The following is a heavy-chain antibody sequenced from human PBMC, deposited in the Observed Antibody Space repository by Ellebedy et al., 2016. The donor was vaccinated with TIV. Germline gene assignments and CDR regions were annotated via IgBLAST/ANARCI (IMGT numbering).Heavy chain of an antibody. CDR3: ARVGRGDLLGQFFDY. Sequence: SETLSLTXTVSGGSISSYYWSWIRQPPGKGLEWIGYIYYSGSTNYNPSLKSRVTISVDTSKNQFSLKLSSVTAADTAVYYCARVGRGDLLGQFFDYWGQGTLVTVSS. V-gene: IGHV4-59*01. J-gene: IGHJ4*02. CDR1: GGSISSYY. CDR2: IYYSGST. D-gene: IGHD2-21*02.